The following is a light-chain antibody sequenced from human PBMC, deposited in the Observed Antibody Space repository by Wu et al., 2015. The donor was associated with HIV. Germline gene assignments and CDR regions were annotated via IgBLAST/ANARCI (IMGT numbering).Light chain of an antibody. J-gene: IGKJ1*01. CDR3: HQYNDWLWT. CDR2: GAS. V-gene: IGKV3-15*01. CDR1: QTVSTD. Sequence: VMTQSPATLSVSPGERASLSCRASQTVSTDFAWYHQKPGQAPRLLIYGASTRATITPARFSGSGSGTEFTLTISSMQSEDFAVYFCHQYNDWLWTFGQGTNVEFK.